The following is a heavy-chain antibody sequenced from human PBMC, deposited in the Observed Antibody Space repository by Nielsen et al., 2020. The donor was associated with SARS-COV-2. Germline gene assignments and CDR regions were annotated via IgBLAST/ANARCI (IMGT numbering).Heavy chain of an antibody. CDR3: ARGDYDFWSGYYGD. V-gene: IGHV3-30-3*01. CDR1: GFTFNNYA. D-gene: IGHD3-3*01. Sequence: GESLKISCTASGFTFNNYAMHWVRQAPGKGLEWVAVISYDGSNKYYADSVKGRFTISRDNSKNTLYLQMNSLRAEDTAVYYCARGDYDFWSGYYGDWGQGTLVTVSS. J-gene: IGHJ4*02. CDR2: ISYDGSNK.